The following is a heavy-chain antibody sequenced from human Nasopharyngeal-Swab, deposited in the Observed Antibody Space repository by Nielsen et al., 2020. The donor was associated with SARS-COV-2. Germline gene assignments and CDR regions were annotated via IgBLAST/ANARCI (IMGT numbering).Heavy chain of an antibody. V-gene: IGHV4-4*02. CDR1: AGSITNDNW. CDR3: ARGGRFLEWLLSLGDYYYYMDV. D-gene: IGHD3-3*01. CDR2: SSHRGST. J-gene: IGHJ6*03. Sequence: SETLSLTCAVSAGSITNDNWWSWVRQPPGRGLEWIGESSHRGSTNYNPSLKSRVTISVDTSKNQFSLKLSSVTAADTAVYYCARGGRFLEWLLSLGDYYYYMDVWGKGTTVTVSS.